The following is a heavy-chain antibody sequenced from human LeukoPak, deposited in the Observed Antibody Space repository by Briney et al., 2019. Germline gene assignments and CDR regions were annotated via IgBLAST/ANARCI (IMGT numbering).Heavy chain of an antibody. CDR1: GFTFSSYA. D-gene: IGHD1-26*01. CDR3: AKTTRWELQYYFDY. J-gene: IGHJ4*02. V-gene: IGHV3-23*01. Sequence: GGSLRLSCAASGFTFSSYAMSWVRQAPGKGLEWVSAISGSGGSTYYADSVKGRFTISRDNSKNTLYLRMNSLRAEDTAVYYCAKTTRWELQYYFDYWGQGTLVTVSS. CDR2: ISGSGGST.